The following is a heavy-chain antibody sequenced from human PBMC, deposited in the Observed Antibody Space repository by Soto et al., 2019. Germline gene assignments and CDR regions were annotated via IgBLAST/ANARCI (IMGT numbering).Heavy chain of an antibody. J-gene: IGHJ6*04. CDR3: AKASPYCGGDCSVWYYYGRDV. Sequence: EVHLLESGGGLVQPGGSLRLSCAASGFTFSNYAMSWVRQAPGRGLQWVSTVTSSGDSTYYADSVRGRFTVSRDKSENILFLHMRSLRGEDTAVYSCAKASPYCGGDCSVWYYYGRDVGGKGTTVTVSS. D-gene: IGHD2-21*02. V-gene: IGHV3-23*01. CDR1: GFTFSNYA. CDR2: VTSSGDST.